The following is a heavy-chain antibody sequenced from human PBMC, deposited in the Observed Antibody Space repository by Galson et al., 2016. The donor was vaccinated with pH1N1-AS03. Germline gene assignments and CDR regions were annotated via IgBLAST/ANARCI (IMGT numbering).Heavy chain of an antibody. Sequence: SLRLSCAGAGFTFSSHDMYWVRQPPGKGLEWVSASGTAGDTYYAGSVKGRFTISRENAKNSLYLQMHSLRAGDTAVYYCARGKEEYFYGMDVWGQGTTVTVSS. J-gene: IGHJ6*02. CDR3: ARGKEEYFYGMDV. CDR2: SGTAGDT. V-gene: IGHV3-13*01. D-gene: IGHD3-10*01. CDR1: GFTFSSHD.